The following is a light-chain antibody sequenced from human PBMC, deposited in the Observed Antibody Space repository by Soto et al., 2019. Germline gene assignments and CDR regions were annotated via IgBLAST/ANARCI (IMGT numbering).Light chain of an antibody. CDR1: QGIRND. CDR2: AVS. Sequence: DIKMPQSPSSLSPSVGDRLTITCRSSQGIRNDLGWYQQKPGKAPKCLIYAVSSLRSGVPSRFSGSGSGTEFTLTISSLQQEDFATYYCLQHNSYPRTFGQGTKVDI. V-gene: IGKV1-17*01. CDR3: LQHNSYPRT. J-gene: IGKJ1*01.